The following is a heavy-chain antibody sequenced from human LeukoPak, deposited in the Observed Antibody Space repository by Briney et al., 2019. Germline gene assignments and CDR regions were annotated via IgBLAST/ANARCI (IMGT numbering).Heavy chain of an antibody. CDR2: IRYDGSNK. Sequence: GGSLRLSCAASGFTFSSYWMSWVRQAPGKGLEWVAFIRYDGSNKYYADSVKGRFTISRDNSKNTLYLQMNSLRAEDTAVYYCAKPYGSGSYDYYYYMDVWGKGTTVTISS. V-gene: IGHV3-30*02. CDR3: AKPYGSGSYDYYYYMDV. CDR1: GFTFSSYW. J-gene: IGHJ6*03. D-gene: IGHD3-10*01.